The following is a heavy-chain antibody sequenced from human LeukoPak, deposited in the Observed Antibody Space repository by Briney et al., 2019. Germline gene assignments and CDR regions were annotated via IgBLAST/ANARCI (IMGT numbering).Heavy chain of an antibody. CDR1: GFTFSSYG. V-gene: IGHV3-30*18. Sequence: GGSLRLSCAASGFTFSSYGMHWVRQAPGKGLEWGAVISYDGSNKYYADSVKGRFTISRDNSKNALYLQMNSLRGEDMAVYYCVKRWTGTTIGQQDYWGQGTLVTVSS. CDR3: VKRWTGTTIGQQDY. J-gene: IGHJ4*02. CDR2: ISYDGSNK. D-gene: IGHD1-1*01.